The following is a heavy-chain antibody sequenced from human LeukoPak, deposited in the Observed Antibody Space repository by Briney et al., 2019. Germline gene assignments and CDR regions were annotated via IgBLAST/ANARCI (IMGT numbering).Heavy chain of an antibody. V-gene: IGHV4-4*07. CDR1: GGSISSYY. Sequence: SETLSLTCTVSGGSISSYYWSWIRQPAGKGLEWIGRIYTSGSTNYNPSLKSRVTMSVDTSKNQFSLQLSSVTAADTAVYYCARESLSYYDFWSGSFDYWGQGTLVTVSS. D-gene: IGHD3-3*01. CDR3: ARESLSYYDFWSGSFDY. CDR2: IYTSGST. J-gene: IGHJ4*02.